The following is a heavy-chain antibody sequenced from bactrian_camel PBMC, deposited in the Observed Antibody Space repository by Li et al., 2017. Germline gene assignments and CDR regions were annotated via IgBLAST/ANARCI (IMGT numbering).Heavy chain of an antibody. J-gene: IGHJ4*01. CDR3: TRSYFGASHNTFAF. V-gene: IGHV3S10*01. Sequence: VQLVESGGGSVQAEGSLRLSCAASGFTFSTYAMSWVRQAPGKGLEWVSAIDRIGFTFQLDSVKGRFTISRDNAKNTVYLQMNSLKPEDTAVYYCTRSYFGASHNTFAFWGQGTQVTVS. CDR2: IDRIGFT. D-gene: IGHD1*01. CDR1: GFTFSTYA.